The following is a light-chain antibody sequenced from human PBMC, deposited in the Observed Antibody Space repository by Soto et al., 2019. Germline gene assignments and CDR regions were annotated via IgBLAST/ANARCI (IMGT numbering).Light chain of an antibody. Sequence: EIVLTQSPATLSLSPGERATLSCRASQSVGSYLAWYQQKPGQTPRLLIYDASNMATDIPAKFSGSGSGTAFTLTISSLEPEDFAVYYCQQRSNWPVTFGQGTRVEIK. CDR2: DAS. CDR3: QQRSNWPVT. J-gene: IGKJ1*01. V-gene: IGKV3-11*01. CDR1: QSVGSY.